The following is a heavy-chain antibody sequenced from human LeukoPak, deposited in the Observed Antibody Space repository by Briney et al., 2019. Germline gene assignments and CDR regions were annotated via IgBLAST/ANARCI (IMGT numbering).Heavy chain of an antibody. Sequence: GGSLRLSCSASGFTFSSYSMSWVRQAPGKGLEWVANVNQDGSEKFYVDSVKGRLTISRDNAKDSLFLQMNSLRADDTAVYYCVGGAAAGLYYYYMDVWGKGTTVTVSS. V-gene: IGHV3-7*01. CDR1: GFTFSSYS. CDR2: VNQDGSEK. D-gene: IGHD6-13*01. J-gene: IGHJ6*03. CDR3: VGGAAAGLYYYYMDV.